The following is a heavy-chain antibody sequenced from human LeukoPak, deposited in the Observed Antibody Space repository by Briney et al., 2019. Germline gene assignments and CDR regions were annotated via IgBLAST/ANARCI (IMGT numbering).Heavy chain of an antibody. J-gene: IGHJ4*02. CDR3: ARGRDAHKTGY. Sequence: SQTLSLTCTVTGDSISSYDSYWRWIRQHPGKGLEWIGSIYYSGSTYDNPSLKSRVTISVDTSNSQFSLKLTSVTAADAAVYYCARGRDAHKTGYWGQGTLVTVSS. CDR2: IYYSGST. CDR1: GDSISSYDSY. V-gene: IGHV4-31*03. D-gene: IGHD5-24*01.